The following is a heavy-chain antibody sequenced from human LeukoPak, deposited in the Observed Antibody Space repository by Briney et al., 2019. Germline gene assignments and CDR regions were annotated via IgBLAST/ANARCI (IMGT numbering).Heavy chain of an antibody. V-gene: IGHV4-4*07. CDR1: GGSISSYY. CDR3: ARDLPGTTGTTGVFDY. J-gene: IGHJ4*02. D-gene: IGHD1-1*01. CDR2: IYTSGST. Sequence: PSETLSLTCTVSGGSISSYYWGWIRQPAGKGLEWIGRIYTSGSTNYNPSLKSRVTMSVDTSKNQFSLKLSSVTAADTAVYYCARDLPGTTGTTGVFDYWGQGTLVTVSS.